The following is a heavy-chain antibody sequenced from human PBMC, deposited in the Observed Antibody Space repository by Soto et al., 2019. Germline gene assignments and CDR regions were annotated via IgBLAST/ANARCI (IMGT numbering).Heavy chain of an antibody. CDR1: GYTFTSYD. Sequence: QVQLVQTGAEVKKPGASVKVSCKASGYTFTSYDISWVRQAPGQGLEWMGWISAYNGNTNYVQKLQGRVTMTTDTSTSTAYTELRSLRSDDSAVYYCAREERSGWHFDYWGQGTLVTVSS. J-gene: IGHJ4*02. V-gene: IGHV1-18*01. D-gene: IGHD6-19*01. CDR3: AREERSGWHFDY. CDR2: ISAYNGNT.